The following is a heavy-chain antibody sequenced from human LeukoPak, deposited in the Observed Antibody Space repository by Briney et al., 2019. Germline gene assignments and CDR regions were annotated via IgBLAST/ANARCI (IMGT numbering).Heavy chain of an antibody. CDR2: IIPIFGTA. CDR3: ASNVEMATNRGFYYYGMDV. D-gene: IGHD5-24*01. J-gene: IGHJ6*02. CDR1: GGTFSSYA. V-gene: IGHV1-69*01. Sequence: GSSVKVSCKASGGTFSSYAISWVRQAPGQGLEWMGGIIPIFGTANYAQKFQGRVTITADESTSTAYMELSSLRSEDTAVYYCASNVEMATNRGFYYYGMDVWGQGTTVTVSS.